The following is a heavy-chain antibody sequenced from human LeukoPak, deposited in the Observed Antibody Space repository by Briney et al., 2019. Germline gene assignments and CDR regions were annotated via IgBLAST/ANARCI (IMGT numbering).Heavy chain of an antibody. CDR1: GYTFTSYG. Sequence: ASVKVSCKASGYTFTSYGISWVRQAPGQGLEWMGWISAYNGNTNYAQKLQGRVTMTTDTSTSTAYMELRSLRSDDTAVYYCARGHSGYALKKEKHNWFDPWGQGTLVTVSS. V-gene: IGHV1-18*01. J-gene: IGHJ5*02. CDR2: ISAYNGNT. D-gene: IGHD5-12*01. CDR3: ARGHSGYALKKEKHNWFDP.